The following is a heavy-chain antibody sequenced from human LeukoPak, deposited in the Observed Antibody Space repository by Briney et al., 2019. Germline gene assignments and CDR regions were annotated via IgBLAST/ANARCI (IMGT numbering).Heavy chain of an antibody. V-gene: IGHV3-73*01. CDR2: IRIKTNSYAT. Sequence: GGSLRLSCAASGFTFSSSDMHWVRQASGKGLEWVGRIRIKTNSYATAYAASVKGRFTISRDDSKNTAYLQMNSLKTEDTAVYYCTTLDFDYWGQGTLVTVSS. CDR3: TTLDFDY. CDR1: GFTFSSSD. J-gene: IGHJ4*02.